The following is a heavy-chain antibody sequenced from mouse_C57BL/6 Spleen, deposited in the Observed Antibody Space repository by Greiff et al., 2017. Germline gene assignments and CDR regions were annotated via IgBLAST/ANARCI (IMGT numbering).Heavy chain of an antibody. CDR2: IHPNSGST. V-gene: IGHV1-64*01. D-gene: IGHD1-1*01. J-gene: IGHJ2*01. CDR1: GYTFTSYW. CDR3: AKRGFITTVVAFDY. Sequence: QVQLKQPGAELVKPGASVKLSCKASGYTFTSYWMHWVKQRPGQGLEWIGMIHPNSGSTNYNEKFKSKATLTVDKSSSTAYMQLSSLTSEDSAVYYCAKRGFITTVVAFDYWGQGTTLTVSS.